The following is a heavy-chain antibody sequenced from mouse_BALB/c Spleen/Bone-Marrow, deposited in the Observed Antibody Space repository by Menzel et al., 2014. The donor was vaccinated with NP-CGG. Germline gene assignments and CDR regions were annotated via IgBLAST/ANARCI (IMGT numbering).Heavy chain of an antibody. CDR2: IWGDGST. V-gene: IGHV2-6-7*01. CDR1: GFSLTGYG. CDR3: ARDSFLITRALDY. J-gene: IGHJ4*01. D-gene: IGHD2-4*01. Sequence: VHLVESGPGLVAPSQSLSITCTVSGFSLTGYGVSWVRQPPGKGLAWLGMIWGDGSTDYNSALKSRLSISKDNSKSQVFLKMNSLQTDDTARYYCARDSFLITRALDYWGQGTSVTVSS.